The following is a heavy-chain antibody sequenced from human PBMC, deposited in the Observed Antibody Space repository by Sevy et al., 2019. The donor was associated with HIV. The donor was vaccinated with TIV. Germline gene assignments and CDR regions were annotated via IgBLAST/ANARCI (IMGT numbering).Heavy chain of an antibody. CDR3: ARDRVASSSYVPGYYYGMDV. J-gene: IGHJ6*02. D-gene: IGHD5-12*01. Sequence: GGSLRLSCGASGFTFSRYGMHWVRQAPGKGLEWVAIILYDGFNKHYAYSVKGRFTISRDNSTNTVYLQMNSLRTEDTAVYYCARDRVASSSYVPGYYYGMDVWGQGTTVTVSS. V-gene: IGHV3-30*03. CDR1: GFTFSRYG. CDR2: ILYDGFNK.